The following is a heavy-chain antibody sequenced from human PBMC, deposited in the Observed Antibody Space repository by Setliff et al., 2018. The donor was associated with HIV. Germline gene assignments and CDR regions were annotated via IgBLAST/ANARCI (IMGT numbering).Heavy chain of an antibody. CDR3: ARFLTYSSGLDY. D-gene: IGHD6-19*01. V-gene: IGHV4-34*01. CDR2: ISHSGIT. CDR1: GGSFSGYS. J-gene: IGHJ4*02. Sequence: SETLSLTCAVYGGSFSGYSWNWSRQPPRKGLEWIGEISHSGITNSNPSLKSRVTISVDTSKNQFSLKLSSVAAADTAVYYCARFLTYSSGLDYWGQGTLVTVSS.